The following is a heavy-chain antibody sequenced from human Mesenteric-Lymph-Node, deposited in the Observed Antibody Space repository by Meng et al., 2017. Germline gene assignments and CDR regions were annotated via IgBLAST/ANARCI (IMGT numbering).Heavy chain of an antibody. Sequence: KVSCKGSGYSFTSYWIGWVRQMPGKGLEWMGIIYPGDSDTRYSPSFQGQVTISADKSISTAYLQWSSLKASDTAMYYCARRVGSKQITFGGVFAFDIWGRGTVVTVSS. V-gene: IGHV5-51*01. J-gene: IGHJ3*02. CDR3: ARRVGSKQITFGGVFAFDI. CDR2: IYPGDSDT. D-gene: IGHD3-16*01. CDR1: GYSFTSYW.